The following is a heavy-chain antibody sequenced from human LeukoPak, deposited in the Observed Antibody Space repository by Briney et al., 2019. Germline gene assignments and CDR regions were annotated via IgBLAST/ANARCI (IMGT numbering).Heavy chain of an antibody. CDR2: ISAYNGNT. CDR1: GYTFTSYG. D-gene: IGHD6-19*01. Sequence: ASVKVSCKASGYTFTSYGISWVRQAPGQGLEWMGWISAYNGNTNYAQKLQGRVTMTTDTSTSTAYMELRSLRSDDTAVCYCARDSSGGDYYYYYGMDVWGQGTTVTVSS. J-gene: IGHJ6*02. CDR3: ARDSSGGDYYYYYGMDV. V-gene: IGHV1-18*01.